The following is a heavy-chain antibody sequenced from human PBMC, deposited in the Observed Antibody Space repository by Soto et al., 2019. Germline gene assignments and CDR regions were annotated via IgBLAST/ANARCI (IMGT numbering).Heavy chain of an antibody. CDR1: GYTFTSYG. J-gene: IGHJ4*02. D-gene: IGHD2-15*01. CDR3: AREEFGGPGGDY. CDR2: ISAYNGNT. V-gene: IGHV1-18*04. Sequence: ASVRVACKASGYTFTSYGISWVRQAPGQGLEWMGWISAYNGNTNYAQKLQGRVTMTTDTSTSTAYMELRSLRSDDTAVYYCAREEFGGPGGDYWGQGTLVTVSS.